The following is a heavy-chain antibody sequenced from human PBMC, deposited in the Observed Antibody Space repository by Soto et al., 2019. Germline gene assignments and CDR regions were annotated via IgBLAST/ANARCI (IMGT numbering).Heavy chain of an antibody. D-gene: IGHD2-21*02. V-gene: IGHV1-3*01. Sequence: GASVKVSCKASGFTFTSYAIHWVRQAPGQRLQWMGWINAGNGNTKYSQNFQGRVTFTRDTSASTAYMEMSSLRSEDTAVYYCARALFFGGDWYNYFDYWGQGSLVTVSS. J-gene: IGHJ4*02. CDR1: GFTFTSYA. CDR3: ARALFFGGDWYNYFDY. CDR2: INAGNGNT.